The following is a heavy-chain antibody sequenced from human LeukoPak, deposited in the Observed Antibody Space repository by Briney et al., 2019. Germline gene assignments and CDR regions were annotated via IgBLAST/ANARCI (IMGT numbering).Heavy chain of an antibody. J-gene: IGHJ3*02. CDR1: GFIFKNYW. CDR2: IREDGTEK. D-gene: IGHD1-26*01. CDR3: VRDDRKPPPDVLTGTSGVGAPIGAFDI. V-gene: IGHV3-7*01. Sequence: GGSLRLSCAASGFIFKNYWMSWVRQTAGKGLEWVAPIREDGTEKYYVDSVKGRFTISRDNTKNSLYLQMSSLRAEDSAVYYCVRDDRKPPPDVLTGTSGVGAPIGAFDIWGQGTTVTVSS.